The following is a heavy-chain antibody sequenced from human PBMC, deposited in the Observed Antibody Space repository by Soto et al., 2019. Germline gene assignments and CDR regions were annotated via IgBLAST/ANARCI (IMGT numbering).Heavy chain of an antibody. CDR3: ASHSGSSPEGRYYYGMDV. CDR2: IIPIFGTA. D-gene: IGHD1-26*01. CDR1: GGTFSSYA. V-gene: IGHV1-69*13. J-gene: IGHJ6*02. Sequence: ASVKVSFKASGGTFSSYAISWVRQAPGQGLEWMGGIIPIFGTADYAQKFQGRVTITADESTSTAYMELSSLRSEDTAVYYCASHSGSSPEGRYYYGMDVWGQGTTVTVSS.